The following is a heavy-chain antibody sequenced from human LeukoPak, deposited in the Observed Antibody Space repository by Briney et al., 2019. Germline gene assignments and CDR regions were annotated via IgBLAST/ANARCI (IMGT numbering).Heavy chain of an antibody. J-gene: IGHJ4*02. D-gene: IGHD6-19*01. V-gene: IGHV1-2*02. CDR2: INPNSGGT. CDR3: ARTGVAVAGRNFDY. Sequence: ASVKLSCKASGYTFTGYYMHWVRHAPGQGLEWMGWINPNSGGTNYAQKVQCRVTMTRDTSISTAYMELSRLSSDDTAVYYCARTGVAVAGRNFDYWGQGTLVTVSS. CDR1: GYTFTGYY.